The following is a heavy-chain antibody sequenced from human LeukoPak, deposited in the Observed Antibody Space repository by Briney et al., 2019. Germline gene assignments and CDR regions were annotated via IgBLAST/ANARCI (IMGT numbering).Heavy chain of an antibody. CDR1: GYTFTSYA. Sequence: ASVKVSCKASGYTFTSYAMNWVRQAPGQGLEWMGWTNTNTGNPTYALGFTGRFVFSLDTSVSTAYLQISSLKAEDTAVYYCARGSELWFYYYAMDVWGQGTTVTVSS. V-gene: IGHV7-4-1*02. CDR3: ARGSELWFYYYAMDV. CDR2: TNTNTGNP. J-gene: IGHJ6*02. D-gene: IGHD5-18*01.